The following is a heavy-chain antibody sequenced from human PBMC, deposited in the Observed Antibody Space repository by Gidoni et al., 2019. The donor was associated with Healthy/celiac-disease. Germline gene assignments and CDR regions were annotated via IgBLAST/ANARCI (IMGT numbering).Heavy chain of an antibody. D-gene: IGHD6-19*01. J-gene: IGHJ4*02. CDR2: NSAYNGNT. V-gene: IGHV1-18*04. CDR3: ARDLLSQWLPYYFDY. CDR1: GYTFTSYG. Sequence: QVQLVQSGAEVKKPGASVKVSCKASGYTFTSYGISWVRQAPGQGLEWMGWNSAYNGNTNYAQKLQGRVTMTTDTSTSTAYMELRSLRSDDTAVYYCARDLLSQWLPYYFDYWGQGTLVTVSS.